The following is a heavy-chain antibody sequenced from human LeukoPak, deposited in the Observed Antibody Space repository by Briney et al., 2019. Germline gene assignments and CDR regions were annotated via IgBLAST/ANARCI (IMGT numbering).Heavy chain of an antibody. J-gene: IGHJ3*02. D-gene: IGHD1-26*01. Sequence: ASVKVSCKASGYTFTGYYMHWVRQAPGQGLEWMGWINPNSGGTNYAQKFQGRVTMTRDTSISTAYMELSRLRSDDTAVYYCARRRELLFRYAFDIWGQGTMVTVSS. V-gene: IGHV1-2*02. CDR3: ARRRELLFRYAFDI. CDR1: GYTFTGYY. CDR2: INPNSGGT.